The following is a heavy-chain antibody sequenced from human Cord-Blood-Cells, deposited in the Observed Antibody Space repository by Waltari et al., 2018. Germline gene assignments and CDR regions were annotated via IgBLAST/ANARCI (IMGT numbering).Heavy chain of an antibody. Sequence: EVQLVQSGAEVKKPGATVKISCKVSGYTFTAYYMHWGQEAPGKGLEWMGLVAPEDVETIYAEKFQGRVTRTADTSTATAYMELSSLRSEDTAVYYCAPHRERRYFDYWGQGTLVTVSS. CDR3: APHRERRYFDY. V-gene: IGHV1-69-2*01. CDR1: GYTFTAYY. D-gene: IGHD1-1*01. J-gene: IGHJ4*02. CDR2: VAPEDVET.